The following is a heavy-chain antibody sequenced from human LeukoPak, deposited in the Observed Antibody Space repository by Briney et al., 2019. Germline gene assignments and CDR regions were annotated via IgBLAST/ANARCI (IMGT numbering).Heavy chain of an antibody. J-gene: IGHJ5*02. Sequence: SETLSLTCAVYGGSFSGYYWSWIRQPPGKGLEWIGEINHSGSTNYNPSLESRVTISVDTSKNQFSLKLSSVTAADTAVYYCARLRGFGPSRSWFDPWGQGTLVTVSS. D-gene: IGHD3-10*01. CDR1: GGSFSGYY. CDR3: ARLRGFGPSRSWFDP. CDR2: INHSGST. V-gene: IGHV4-34*01.